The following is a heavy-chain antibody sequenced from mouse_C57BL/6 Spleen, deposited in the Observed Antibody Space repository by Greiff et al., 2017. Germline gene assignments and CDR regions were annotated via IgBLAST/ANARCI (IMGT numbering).Heavy chain of an antibody. CDR2: IDPGDGYT. CDR3: AISECYNGGSYYYLDY. V-gene: IGHV1-82*01. D-gene: IGHD1-1*01. J-gene: IGHJ4*01. Sequence: VQLQQSEPELVKPGASVKISCKVSGYAFSSPTINWVKQRPGKGLEWIGRIDPGDGYTNYNRKFKGKATLTADKSSSTAYMQLSSLTSEDSAVYFCAISECYNGGSYYYLDYWGQGTSVTVSS. CDR1: GYAFSSPT.